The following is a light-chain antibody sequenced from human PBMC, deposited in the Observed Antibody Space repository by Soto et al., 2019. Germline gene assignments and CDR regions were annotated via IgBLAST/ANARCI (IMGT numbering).Light chain of an antibody. CDR2: RTS. Sequence: DIQMTQSPSTLSASVGDRVTITCRASQTIGTWLAWYQQKPGKAPKLLISRTSTLESGVPSRFSGSGSGTEFTLTISSLQHDDFATYHCQQYNSLPGTFGQGTKVE. V-gene: IGKV1-5*03. J-gene: IGKJ1*01. CDR3: QQYNSLPGT. CDR1: QTIGTW.